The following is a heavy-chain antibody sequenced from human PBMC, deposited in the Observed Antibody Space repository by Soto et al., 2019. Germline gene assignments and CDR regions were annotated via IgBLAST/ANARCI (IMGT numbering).Heavy chain of an antibody. CDR3: TRHDNWNVLGKEADSRTPDNDAFDI. V-gene: IGHV3-73*01. CDR2: IRSKVNTYAT. D-gene: IGHD1-1*01. CDR1: GFTLSGSA. Sequence: HPGGSLRLSCAASGFTLSGSAMHWVRQASGKGLEWVGRIRSKVNTYATAYAASVKGRFTISRDDSKNTAYLQMNSLKTEDTAVYWCTRHDNWNVLGKEADSRTPDNDAFDIWGQGTVVTVSS. J-gene: IGHJ3*02.